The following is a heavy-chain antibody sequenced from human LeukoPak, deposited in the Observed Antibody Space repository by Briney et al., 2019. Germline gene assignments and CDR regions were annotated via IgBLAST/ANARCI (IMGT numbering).Heavy chain of an antibody. Sequence: PSQTLSLTCTVSGGSISSGGYYWSWIRQHPGKGLEWIGYIYYSGSTYYNPSLKSRVTISVDTSKNQFSLKLSSVTAADTAVCYCARGISGLDRIDPWGQGTLVTVSS. J-gene: IGHJ5*02. CDR1: GGSISSGGYY. D-gene: IGHD3/OR15-3a*01. CDR3: ARGISGLDRIDP. V-gene: IGHV4-31*03. CDR2: IYYSGST.